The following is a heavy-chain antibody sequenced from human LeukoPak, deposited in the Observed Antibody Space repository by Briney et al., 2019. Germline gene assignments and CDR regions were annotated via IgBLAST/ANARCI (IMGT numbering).Heavy chain of an antibody. CDR3: ARVHYYGSGLSSYFDY. Sequence: SETLSLTCTLSGDSISNYYWSWIRQPPGKGLEWIGYIYYSGSTKYNPSLKSRVIISVDTSKNQFSLKLSSVTAADTAVYYCARVHYYGSGLSSYFDYWGQGTLVTVSS. V-gene: IGHV4-59*01. CDR2: IYYSGST. CDR1: GDSISNYY. D-gene: IGHD3-10*01. J-gene: IGHJ4*02.